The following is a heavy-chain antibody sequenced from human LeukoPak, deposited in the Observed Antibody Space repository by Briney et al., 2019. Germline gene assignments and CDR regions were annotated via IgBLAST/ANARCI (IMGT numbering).Heavy chain of an antibody. CDR1: RFTVSSNY. V-gene: IGHV3-66*01. CDR2: SYNGGST. Sequence: PGGSLRLSCTASRFTVSSNYMSWVRQATGKGLEWVSVSYNGGSTYYADSVKSRFTISRDNSKNTLYLQMNSLRAEDTAVYYCARYNVDGARIGMDVWGQGTTVTVSS. CDR3: ARYNVDGARIGMDV. J-gene: IGHJ6*02. D-gene: IGHD2-15*01.